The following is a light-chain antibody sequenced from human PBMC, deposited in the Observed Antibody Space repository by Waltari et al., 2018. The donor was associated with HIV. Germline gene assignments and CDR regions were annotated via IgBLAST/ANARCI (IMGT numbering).Light chain of an antibody. J-gene: IGKJ2*01. CDR1: QDISNY. V-gene: IGKV1-33*01. Sequence: DIQMTQSPSSLSASVGDRVTLTCQASQDISNYLNWYQQKPGQAPKLLIYDASNLEKGVPSRFSGSGSGTEFTFTVTSLQPEDIATYYCQQYENFPRTFGQGTKLEIK. CDR2: DAS. CDR3: QQYENFPRT.